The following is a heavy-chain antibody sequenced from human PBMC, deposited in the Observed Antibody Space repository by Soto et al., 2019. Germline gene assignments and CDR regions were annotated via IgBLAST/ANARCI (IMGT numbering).Heavy chain of an antibody. CDR2: MNPNSGNT. CDR3: ARGRSATQYYDILKGSYYYYMDV. V-gene: IGHV1-8*01. Sequence: GASVKVSCKASGYTFTSYDINWVRQATGQGREWMGWMNPNSGNTGYAQKFQGRVTMTRNTSISTAYMELSSLRSEDTAVYYCARGRSATQYYDILKGSYYYYMDVRGKGTTVTVSS. D-gene: IGHD3-9*01. CDR1: GYTFTSYD. J-gene: IGHJ6*03.